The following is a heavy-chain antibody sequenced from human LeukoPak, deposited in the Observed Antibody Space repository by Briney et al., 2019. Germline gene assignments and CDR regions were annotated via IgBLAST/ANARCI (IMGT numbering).Heavy chain of an antibody. V-gene: IGHV3-74*01. D-gene: IGHD3-22*01. CDR3: ARTEYDSSGYYYNWFDP. CDR1: GFTFSSYW. CDR2: IKSDGSST. J-gene: IGHJ5*02. Sequence: PGGSLRLSCAASGFTFSSYWMHWVRQAPGKGLVWVSRIKSDGSSTSYADSVKGRFTISRDNAKNTLYLQMNSLRAEDTAVYYCARTEYDSSGYYYNWFDPWGQGTLVTVSS.